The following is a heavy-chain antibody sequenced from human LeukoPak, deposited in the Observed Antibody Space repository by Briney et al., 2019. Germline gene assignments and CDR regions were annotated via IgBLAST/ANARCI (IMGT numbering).Heavy chain of an antibody. CDR3: AKAFSSGWSPFDY. D-gene: IGHD6-19*01. CDR2: IRGAEGGT. J-gene: IGHJ4*02. V-gene: IGHV3-23*01. Sequence: GGSLRLSCAASGFTINTFTMNWVRQAPGKGLEWVSTIRGAEGGTYYADSVKGRFTISRDNFENTLYLQMNYLREEDTALYYCAKAFSSGWSPFDYWGQRALVTVSP. CDR1: GFTINTFT.